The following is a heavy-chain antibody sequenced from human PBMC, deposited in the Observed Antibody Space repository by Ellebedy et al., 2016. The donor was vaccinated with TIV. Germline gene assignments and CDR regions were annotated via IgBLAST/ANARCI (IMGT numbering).Heavy chain of an antibody. D-gene: IGHD6-19*01. Sequence: ASVKVSCKASGYTFSSYYMHWVRQAPGQGLEWMGIINPSGDSSSYAQKFQGRVTMTRDTSTSTVYMELNSLRSDDTAVYYCARVQQWLVYLDSWGQGTLVTVSS. CDR2: INPSGDSS. J-gene: IGHJ4*02. V-gene: IGHV1-46*01. CDR1: GYTFSSYY. CDR3: ARVQQWLVYLDS.